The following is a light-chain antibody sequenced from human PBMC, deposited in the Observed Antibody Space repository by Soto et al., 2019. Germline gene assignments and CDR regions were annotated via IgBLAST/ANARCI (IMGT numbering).Light chain of an antibody. CDR2: AAS. V-gene: IGKV1-12*01. CDR1: QGISSW. Sequence: DIQMTQSPTSASAFVGDRVTITCRASQGISSWLAWYQQRPGKAPRLLIYAASSLQRGVPSRFSGSGSGTDFTLTITRLQPEDFATYYCQQANTFPYTFGQGTKLEIK. CDR3: QQANTFPYT. J-gene: IGKJ2*01.